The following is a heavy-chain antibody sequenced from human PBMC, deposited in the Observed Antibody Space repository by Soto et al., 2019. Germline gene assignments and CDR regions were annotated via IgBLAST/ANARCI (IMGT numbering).Heavy chain of an antibody. D-gene: IGHD3-10*01. J-gene: IGHJ4*02. V-gene: IGHV3-49*03. CDR1: GFTFGDYA. CDR3: FCKRFGEISD. CDR2: IRSILYGATT. Sequence: PGGSLRLSCTASGFTFGDYAMSWFRQAPGKGLEWVGYIRSILYGATTDYAASGRGRFTISRDDSKRFAYLQMNSLKTEDTAMYYCFCKRFGEISDWGQGTLGRVSS.